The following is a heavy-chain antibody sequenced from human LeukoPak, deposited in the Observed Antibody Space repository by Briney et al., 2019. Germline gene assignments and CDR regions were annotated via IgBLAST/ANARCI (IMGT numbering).Heavy chain of an antibody. J-gene: IGHJ5*02. Sequence: ASVKVSCKASGYTFTGHYMHWVRQAPGQGLEWMGWINPNSGGTNYAQKFQGRVTMTRDTSISTAYMELSRLRSDDTAVYYCARDLITMVRGWFDPWGQGTLVTVSS. D-gene: IGHD3-10*01. CDR3: ARDLITMVRGWFDP. CDR2: INPNSGGT. CDR1: GYTFTGHY. V-gene: IGHV1-2*02.